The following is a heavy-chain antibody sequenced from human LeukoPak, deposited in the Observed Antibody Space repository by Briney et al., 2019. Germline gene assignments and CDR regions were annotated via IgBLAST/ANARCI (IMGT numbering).Heavy chain of an antibody. J-gene: IGHJ4*02. CDR1: GGSVSSVSHP. CDR2: SSNSGCT. D-gene: IGHD7-27*01. V-gene: IGHV4-61*01. CDR3: ARDNWGSLDY. Sequence: SDTLSLTCTLSGGSVSSVSHPWSWIRQPPGKGLEWIGYSSNSGCTNCNPSLKSRVTISVDTSKNQFSLKLTSATAADTAVYYCARDNWGSLDYWGQGILVTVSS.